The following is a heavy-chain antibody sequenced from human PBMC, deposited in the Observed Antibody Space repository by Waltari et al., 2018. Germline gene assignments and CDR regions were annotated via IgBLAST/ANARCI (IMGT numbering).Heavy chain of an antibody. V-gene: IGHV3-53*01. J-gene: IGHJ5*01. D-gene: IGHD6-19*01. CDR1: GSPVRTY. CDR2: IYTGGST. CDR3: ATSMAVAGKGRGWFDS. Sequence: EVQLVESGGGLFRPGGSLRLPCAAPGSPVRTYVRWVRQAPGKGLEWVSVIYTGGSTDYADSVKGRFTISRDNSKNTLYLQMNSLRAEDTAVYYCATSMAVAGKGRGWFDSWGQGTLVTVSS.